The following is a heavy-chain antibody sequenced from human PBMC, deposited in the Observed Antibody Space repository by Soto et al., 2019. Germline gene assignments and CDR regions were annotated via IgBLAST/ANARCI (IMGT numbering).Heavy chain of an antibody. CDR2: INPNGGAT. CDR3: ARVWVGASIDGMDV. V-gene: IGHV1-2*06. Sequence: GASVKVSCKASGYTFTGYYMYWVRQAPGQGLEWMGRINPNGGATNYAQKFQGRVTMTRDTSIKTAYTELSGLKSDDTAVYYCARVWVGASIDGMDVWGLGTTVTVSS. CDR1: GYTFTGYY. D-gene: IGHD1-26*01. J-gene: IGHJ6*02.